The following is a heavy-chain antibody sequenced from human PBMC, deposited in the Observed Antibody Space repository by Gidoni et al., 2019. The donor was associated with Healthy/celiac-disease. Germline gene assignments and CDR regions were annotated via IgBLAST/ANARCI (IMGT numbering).Heavy chain of an antibody. Sequence: QVQLVESGGGVVQPGRPWGPPGAGFGFPFIGYGIHWVRQAPGKGLEWVAVIWYDGSNKYYADSVKGRFTISRDNSKNTLYLQMNSLRAEDTAVYYCARQYYYDSSGYYSAFDIWGQGTMVTVSS. CDR3: ARQYYYDSSGYYSAFDI. J-gene: IGHJ3*02. CDR2: IWYDGSNK. V-gene: IGHV3-33*01. D-gene: IGHD3-22*01. CDR1: GFPFIGYG.